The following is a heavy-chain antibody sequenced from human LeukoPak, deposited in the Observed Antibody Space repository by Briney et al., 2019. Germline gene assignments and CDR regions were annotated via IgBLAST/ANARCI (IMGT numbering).Heavy chain of an antibody. CDR3: ATPSFRTDYGGNN. J-gene: IGHJ4*02. Sequence: GASVKVSCQVSGYTLTELSMHWVRQAPGKGLEWMGGFDPEDGETIYAQKFQGRVTMTEDTSTDTVYMELSSLRSEDTAVYYCATPSFRTDYGGNNWGQGTLVTVSS. CDR1: GYTLTELS. CDR2: FDPEDGET. V-gene: IGHV1-24*01. D-gene: IGHD4-23*01.